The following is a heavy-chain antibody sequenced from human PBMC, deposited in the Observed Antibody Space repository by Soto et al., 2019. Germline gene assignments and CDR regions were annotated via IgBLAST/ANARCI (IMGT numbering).Heavy chain of an antibody. CDR2: ISHDGSKE. Sequence: QVQMVESGGGVVQPGRSLRLSCAASGFSFSTTAFHWVRQAPGKGLEWVTVISHDGSKEYYADSVKGRFTISRDNSKSTLYLQMTTLRTEDTAVYYCARAMGCCSSTSCFGYCMDVWGQGTTVTVSS. V-gene: IGHV3-30-3*01. CDR1: GFSFSTTA. CDR3: ARAMGCCSSTSCFGYCMDV. D-gene: IGHD2-2*01. J-gene: IGHJ6*02.